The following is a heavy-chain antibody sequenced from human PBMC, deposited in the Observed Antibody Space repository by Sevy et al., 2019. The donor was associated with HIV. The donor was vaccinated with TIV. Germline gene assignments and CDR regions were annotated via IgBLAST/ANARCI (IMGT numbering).Heavy chain of an antibody. CDR1: GFTFSSFA. CDR2: ISYDGRNK. V-gene: IGHV3-30*04. J-gene: IGHJ4*02. CDR3: ARDPRTYCSSTNCYSFDY. Sequence: GGSLRLSCAASGFTFSSFAMHWVRQAPGKGLEWVALISYDGRNKYYADSVKGRFTISRDSSKNTLYLQMNSLRAEDTAVYYCARDPRTYCSSTNCYSFDYWGQGTLVTVSS. D-gene: IGHD2-2*01.